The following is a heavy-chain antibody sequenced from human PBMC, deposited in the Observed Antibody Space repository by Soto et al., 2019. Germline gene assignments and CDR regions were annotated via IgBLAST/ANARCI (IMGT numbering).Heavy chain of an antibody. CDR2: IGGADGDK. D-gene: IGHD3-16*02. J-gene: IGHJ4*02. V-gene: IGHV3-23*01. CDR1: GFSFRGNG. Sequence: EVQLLESGGGMLQPGGSLRLSCEVSGFSFRGNGVSWVRQAPGKGLEWVSTIGGADGDKYYADSVKGRFTISRGNSKYTLYLQMNNLRAEDTALYYCAKGGVIATVGGVIVPYDFDAWGQGTPVTVSS. CDR3: AKGGVIATVGGVIVPYDFDA.